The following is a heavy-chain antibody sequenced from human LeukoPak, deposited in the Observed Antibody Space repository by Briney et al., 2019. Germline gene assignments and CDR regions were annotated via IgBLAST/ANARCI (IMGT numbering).Heavy chain of an antibody. V-gene: IGHV5-51*01. CDR3: ARGQYHYYGSGSYYLDP. J-gene: IGHJ5*02. CDR2: IYPGDSDT. Sequence: GGSLKISFKGSGYSFTSYWIGWVRQMPGKGLGWVGIIYPGDSDTRYSPPFEGQVTISADKSLRTPYLQWSSRKASDTAMYYCARGQYHYYGSGSYYLDPWGQGTLVSVSS. CDR1: GYSFTSYW. D-gene: IGHD3-10*01.